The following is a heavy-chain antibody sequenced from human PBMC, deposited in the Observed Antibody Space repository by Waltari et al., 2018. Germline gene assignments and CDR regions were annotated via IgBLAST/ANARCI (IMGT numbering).Heavy chain of an antibody. V-gene: IGHV3-23*04. CDR3: AKVAGIAAAEFHFDF. CDR1: GVHFVTSA. D-gene: IGHD6-13*01. CDR2: IMGPALTT. Sequence: EVQLVESGGGLVHPGGSLRLSCAASGVHFVTSALPWVRQAQGKELKWVSGIMGPALTTFYADAVKGRFSISRDNSKKTLYLQINGLTADDTAVYYCAKVAGIAAAEFHFDFWGRGTLVTVSS. J-gene: IGHJ4*02.